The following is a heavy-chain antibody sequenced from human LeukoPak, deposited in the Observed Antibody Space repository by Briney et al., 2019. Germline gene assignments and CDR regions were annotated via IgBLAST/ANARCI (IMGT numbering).Heavy chain of an antibody. Sequence: SETLSLTCTVSGGSISSYYWSWIRQPPGKGLEWIGYIYYSGSTNYNPSLKSRVTISVDTSKNQFSLKLSSVTAADTAVYYCARDLYGDYEGWFDYWGQGTLVTVSP. V-gene: IGHV4-59*01. J-gene: IGHJ4*02. D-gene: IGHD4-17*01. CDR2: IYYSGST. CDR1: GGSISSYY. CDR3: ARDLYGDYEGWFDY.